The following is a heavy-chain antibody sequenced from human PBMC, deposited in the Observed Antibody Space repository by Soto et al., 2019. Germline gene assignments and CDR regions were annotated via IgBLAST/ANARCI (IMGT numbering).Heavy chain of an antibody. J-gene: IGHJ6*02. CDR2: ISGSGGRT. Sequence: EVQLSESGGGLVQPGRSLRLSCAASGFTFSTSAMSWVRQAPGKGLERVAGISGSGGRTYYADSMKGRVTIYRDNSNKTVQLQVNSLRVDDSGVYFCAKDGIVGATTDYYYGMDAWGQGTTVTVYS. CDR1: GFTFSTSA. V-gene: IGHV3-23*01. D-gene: IGHD1-26*01. CDR3: AKDGIVGATTDYYYGMDA.